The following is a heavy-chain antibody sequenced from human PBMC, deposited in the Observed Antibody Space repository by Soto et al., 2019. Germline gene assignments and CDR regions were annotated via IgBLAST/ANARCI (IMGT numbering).Heavy chain of an antibody. CDR1: GFTFSSYS. CDR2: ISSSSSYI. D-gene: IGHD2-15*01. V-gene: IGHV3-21*01. Sequence: VQLVESGGGLVKPGGSLRLSCAASGFTFSSYSMNWVRQAPGKGLEWVSSISSSSSYIYYADSVKGRFTISRDNAKNSLYLQMNSLRAEDTAVYYCARDLDRGVVVAGAFDYWGQGTLVTVSS. CDR3: ARDLDRGVVVAGAFDY. J-gene: IGHJ4*02.